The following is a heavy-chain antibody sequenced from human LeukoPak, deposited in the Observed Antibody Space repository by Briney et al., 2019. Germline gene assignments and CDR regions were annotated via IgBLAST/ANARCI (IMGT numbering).Heavy chain of an antibody. CDR3: ARALHLYPFDP. J-gene: IGHJ5*02. CDR2: IIPIFGTA. D-gene: IGHD2-2*02. Sequence: VASVKVSCKTSGGTFSSYAISWVRQAPGQGLEWMGGIIPIFGTANYAQKFQGRVTITADESTSTAYMELSSLRSEDTAVYYCARALHLYPFDPWGQGTLVTVSS. V-gene: IGHV1-69*13. CDR1: GGTFSSYA.